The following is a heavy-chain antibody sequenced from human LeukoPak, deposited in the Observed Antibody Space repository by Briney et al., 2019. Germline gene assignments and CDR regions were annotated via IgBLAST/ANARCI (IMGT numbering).Heavy chain of an antibody. V-gene: IGHV1-69*06. CDR3: ARDSQDIVLMVYAGWFDP. Sequence: SVKVSCKASGYTFTGYYMHWVRQAPGQGLERMGGIIPIFGTANYAQKFQGRVTITADKSTSTAYMELSSLRSEDTAVYYCARDSQDIVLMVYAGWFDPWGQGTLVTVSS. CDR2: IIPIFGTA. D-gene: IGHD2-8*01. J-gene: IGHJ5*02. CDR1: GYTFTGYY.